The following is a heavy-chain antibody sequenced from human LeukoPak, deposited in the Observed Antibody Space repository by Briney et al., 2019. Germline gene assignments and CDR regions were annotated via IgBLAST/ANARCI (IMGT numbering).Heavy chain of an antibody. CDR1: GYTFTAYY. CDR2: IYPPSGGT. CDR3: ASVTYSSFDDFDY. J-gene: IGHJ4*02. D-gene: IGHD2-2*01. Sequence: ASVKVSCMTSGYTFTAYYIHWVRQAPGQGLEWMGWIYPPSGGTEYAQKFQGRVTMTRDTSISTAYMQLISLTSDDTAMYYCASVTYSSFDDFDYWGQGTLVTVSS. V-gene: IGHV1-2*02.